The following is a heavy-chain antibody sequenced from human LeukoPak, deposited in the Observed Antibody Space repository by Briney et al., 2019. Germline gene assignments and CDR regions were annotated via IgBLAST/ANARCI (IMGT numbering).Heavy chain of an antibody. CDR1: DDSISTYY. V-gene: IGHV4-59*01. CDR2: VENTGSI. Sequence: SETLSLTCTVSDDSISTYYWSWICQPPGKGLEWIGNVENTGSINYNPSLERRVTISVDTSKNHFSLRLNSVTAADTAVYYCARAVGDSGHGRYFDYWGQGTLVTVSS. J-gene: IGHJ4*02. CDR3: ARAVGDSGHGRYFDY. D-gene: IGHD5-12*01.